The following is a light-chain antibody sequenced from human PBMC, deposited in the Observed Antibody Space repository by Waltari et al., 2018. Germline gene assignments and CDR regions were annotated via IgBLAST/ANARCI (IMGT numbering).Light chain of an antibody. CDR2: DAF. Sequence: EIVLTQSPATLSLSPGERATLSCRTSQSVNNYLAWYQQKPGQPPRLLIYDAFISATDIPARFSGTGSGTDFTLTISSLEPEDFAVYYCQQRIRWPVTFGGGTKVEVK. V-gene: IGKV3-11*01. CDR3: QQRIRWPVT. CDR1: QSVNNY. J-gene: IGKJ4*01.